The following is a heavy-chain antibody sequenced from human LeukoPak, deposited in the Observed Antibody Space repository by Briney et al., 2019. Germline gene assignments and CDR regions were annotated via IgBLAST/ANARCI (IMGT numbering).Heavy chain of an antibody. D-gene: IGHD2-15*01. CDR2: ISYDGSNN. CDR1: GFTFSSYA. Sequence: GGSLRLSCAASGFTFSSYAMHWVRQAPGKGLEWVAVISYDGSNNYYADSVKGQFTISRDNSKNTLYLQMNSLRAEDTAVYYCAKNGDRGAYCSGGSCYPYYYYYMDVWGKGTTVTISS. CDR3: AKNGDRGAYCSGGSCYPYYYYYMDV. V-gene: IGHV3-30*04. J-gene: IGHJ6*03.